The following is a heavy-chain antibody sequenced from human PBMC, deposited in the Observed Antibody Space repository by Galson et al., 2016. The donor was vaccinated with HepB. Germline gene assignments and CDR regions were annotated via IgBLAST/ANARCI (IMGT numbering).Heavy chain of an antibody. CDR1: GFTFSNYA. CDR3: ARAIAVAYPLDY. D-gene: IGHD6-19*01. CDR2: ISYDGSTT. J-gene: IGHJ4*02. Sequence: SLRLSCAASGFTFSNYAMHWVRQAPGKGLEWVAVISYDGSTTYYADSVKGRFTISRDNSKNTLYLQMNSLRAEDTAVYYWARAIAVAYPLDYWGQGTLVTVSS. V-gene: IGHV3-30-3*01.